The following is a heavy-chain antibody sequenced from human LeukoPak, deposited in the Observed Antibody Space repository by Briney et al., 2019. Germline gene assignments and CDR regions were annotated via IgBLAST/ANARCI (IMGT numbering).Heavy chain of an antibody. CDR3: ARGNFRRDGYNFDY. V-gene: IGHV3-33*01. CDR1: GFIFSGYG. J-gene: IGHJ4*02. D-gene: IGHD5-24*01. Sequence: GGSLRLSCAASGFIFSGYGMHWVRQAPGKGLEWVAVVWYDGSNKYYADSVKGRFTISRDNSKNTLYLQMNSLRAEDTAVFYCARGNFRRDGYNFDYWGQGTLVTVSS. CDR2: VWYDGSNK.